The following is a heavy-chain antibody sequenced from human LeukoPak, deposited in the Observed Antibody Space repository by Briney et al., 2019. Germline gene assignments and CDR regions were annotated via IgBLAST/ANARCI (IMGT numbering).Heavy chain of an antibody. J-gene: IGHJ4*02. CDR2: IYPGESDT. CDR1: GYSFTSYL. CDR3: ARAPRYSYYDFWSGYQYYFDY. D-gene: IGHD3-3*01. V-gene: IGHV5-51*01. Sequence: GESLKISCKGSGYSFTSYLIGRVRQMPVKGLEWMGIIYPGESDTRYSPSFQGQVTISADKSISTAYLQWSSLKASDTAMYYCARAPRYSYYDFWSGYQYYFDYWGQGTLVTVSS.